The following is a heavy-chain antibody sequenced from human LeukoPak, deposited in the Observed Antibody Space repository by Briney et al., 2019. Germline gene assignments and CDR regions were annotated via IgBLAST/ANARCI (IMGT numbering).Heavy chain of an antibody. J-gene: IGHJ4*02. Sequence: GGPLTLSCAASEFTFSDHWMTWVRQAPGKGLEWVADIKKDGSKKNEVDSLEGRFTISRDNAKNSLFLQINSLRVEDTAVYYCARGPPYGTRSDYLDYWGQGTLVTVSS. D-gene: IGHD3-10*01. CDR1: EFTFSDHW. V-gene: IGHV3-7*01. CDR2: IKKDGSKK. CDR3: ARGPPYGTRSDYLDY.